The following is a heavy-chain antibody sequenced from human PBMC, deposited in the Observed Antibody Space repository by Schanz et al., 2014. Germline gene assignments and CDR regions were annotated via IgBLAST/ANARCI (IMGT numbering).Heavy chain of an antibody. CDR1: GFTLSSYA. CDR2: ISYDGRNK. CDR3: AKLSSSGRLAGYFDY. J-gene: IGHJ4*02. V-gene: IGHV3-30-3*01. Sequence: QVQLVESGGGVVQPGRSLRLSCAAYGFTLSSYAMHWVRQAPGKGLEWVAVISYDGRNKYYAGSVKGRFSISRDYSKNTLYLQMSSLRAEDTAIYYCAKLSSSGRLAGYFDYWGQGALVTVSS. D-gene: IGHD6-19*01.